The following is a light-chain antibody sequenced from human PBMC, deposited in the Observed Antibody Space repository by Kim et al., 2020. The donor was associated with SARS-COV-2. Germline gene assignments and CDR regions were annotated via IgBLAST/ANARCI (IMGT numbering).Light chain of an antibody. Sequence: GQRVTISCSGSNSNSGVNTVNWFQQLPRTAPKLLIYNNNQRPEGVPDRFSGSKSGTSASLAISGLQSEDESDYYCAAWDDSLNVIVFGGGTQLTVL. CDR3: AAWDDSLNVIV. J-gene: IGLJ2*01. V-gene: IGLV1-44*01. CDR1: NSNSGVNT. CDR2: NNN.